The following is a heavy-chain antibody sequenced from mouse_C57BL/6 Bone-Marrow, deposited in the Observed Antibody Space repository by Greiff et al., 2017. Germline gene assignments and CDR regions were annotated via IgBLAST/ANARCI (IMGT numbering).Heavy chain of an antibody. CDR1: GYTFTDYY. Sequence: EVKLQQSGPELVKPGASVKISCKASGYTFTDYYMNWVKQSHGKSLEWIGDINPNNGGTSYNQKFKGKATLTVDKSSSTAYMELRSLTSEDSAVYYCARSGLLLLFDYWGQGTTLTVSS. D-gene: IGHD2-3*01. CDR3: ARSGLLLLFDY. J-gene: IGHJ2*01. V-gene: IGHV1-26*01. CDR2: INPNNGGT.